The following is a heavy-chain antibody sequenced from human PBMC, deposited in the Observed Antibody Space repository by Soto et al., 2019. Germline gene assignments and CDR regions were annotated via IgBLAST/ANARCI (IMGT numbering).Heavy chain of an antibody. CDR1: GGSISSGGYY. V-gene: IGHV4-31*03. J-gene: IGHJ3*02. Sequence: PSETLSLTCTVSGGSISSGGYYWSWIRQHPGKGLEWIGYIYYSGSTYYNPSLKSRVTISVDTSKNQFSLKLSSVTAADTAVYYCARDSGLRYFDGAGAFDIWGQGTVVTVSS. D-gene: IGHD3-9*01. CDR3: ARDSGLRYFDGAGAFDI. CDR2: IYYSGST.